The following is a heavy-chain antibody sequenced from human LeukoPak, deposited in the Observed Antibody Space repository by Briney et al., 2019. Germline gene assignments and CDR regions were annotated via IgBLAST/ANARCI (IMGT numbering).Heavy chain of an antibody. CDR1: GFTFSSYW. CDR3: SRGPVYCSGGRCYYHGMDV. J-gene: IGHJ6*02. CDR2: MKQDGSEG. V-gene: IGHV3-7*04. Sequence: GGSLRLSCAASGFTFSSYWMSWVRQAPWQGLEWVANMKQDGSEGYYVDSVQGRFTISRDNAKNSLFLQMNSLRAEDTAVYYCSRGPVYCSGGRCYYHGMDVWGQGTTVTVSS. D-gene: IGHD2-15*01.